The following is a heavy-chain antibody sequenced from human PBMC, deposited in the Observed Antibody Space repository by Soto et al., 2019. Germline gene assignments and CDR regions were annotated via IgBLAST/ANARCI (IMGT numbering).Heavy chain of an antibody. J-gene: IGHJ2*01. CDR3: ARGNWGSGWDFDL. D-gene: IGHD7-27*01. Sequence: EVQLAESGGASVQPGGSLRLSCAASGFTFSDYSMTWVRQAPGKGLEWISYTTGDSSSRHYADSVKGRFTISRDNAKKTLLLQMDSLRDEDPAVYYCARGNWGSGWDFDLWGRGTLVTVSS. CDR2: TTGDSSSR. CDR1: GFTFSDYS. V-gene: IGHV3-48*02.